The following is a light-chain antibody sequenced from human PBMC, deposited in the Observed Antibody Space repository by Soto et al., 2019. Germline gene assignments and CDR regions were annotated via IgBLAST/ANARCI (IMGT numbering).Light chain of an antibody. CDR2: TVS. J-gene: IGLJ1*01. CDR1: SSDVGANIF. Sequence: QSALTQPASVSGSPGQSITISCTGTSSDVGANIFVSWYQQHPGKVPKLMIYTVSSRPSGVSQRFSGSKSGNTASLTISGLQAEDEADYYCSSFTTDSTYVFGTGTKVPS. CDR3: SSFTTDSTYV. V-gene: IGLV2-14*01.